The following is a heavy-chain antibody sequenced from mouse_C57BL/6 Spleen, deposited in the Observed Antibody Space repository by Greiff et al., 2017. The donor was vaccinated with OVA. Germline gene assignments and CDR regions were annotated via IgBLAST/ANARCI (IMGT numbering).Heavy chain of an antibody. CDR2: INPSTGGT. J-gene: IGHJ3*01. D-gene: IGHD2-4*01. V-gene: IGHV1-42*01. CDR3: ARAREIYYDYDEAY. CDR1: GYSFTGYY. Sequence: EVQLQQSGPELVKPGASVKISCKASGYSFTGYYMNWVKQSPEKSLEWIGEINPSTGGTTYNQKFKAKATLTVDKSSSTAYMRLKSLTSEDAAVYYCARAREIYYDYDEAYWGQGTLVTVSA.